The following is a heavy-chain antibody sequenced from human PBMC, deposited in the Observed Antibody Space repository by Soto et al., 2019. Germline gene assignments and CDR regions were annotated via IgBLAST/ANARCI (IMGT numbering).Heavy chain of an antibody. CDR1: GFTFSDYV. CDR3: ARTRGYSDYDLDY. Sequence: GSLRLSCEASGFTFSDYVMNWVRQGPGKGLEWVSTIGSGVSTYYADSVKRRFTISRDSSENTLSLQMNSLRVDDTAVYYCARTRGYSDYDLDYWGQGTLVTVSS. D-gene: IGHD5-12*01. V-gene: IGHV3-23*01. J-gene: IGHJ4*02. CDR2: IGSGVST.